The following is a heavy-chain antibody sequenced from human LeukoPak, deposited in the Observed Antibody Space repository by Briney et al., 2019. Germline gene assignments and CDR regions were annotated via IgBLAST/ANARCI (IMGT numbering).Heavy chain of an antibody. Sequence: SVKVSCKASGGTFSSYAISWVRHAPGQGLEWMGAIIPIFGTANYAQKFQGRVTITADESTSTAYMELSSLRAEDTAVHYCASVVSAVLRFSEGSAPFDLWGQGTLVTVSS. CDR2: IIPIFGTA. CDR1: GGTFSSYA. J-gene: IGHJ5*02. V-gene: IGHV1-69*13. CDR3: ASVVSAVLRFSEGSAPFDL. D-gene: IGHD3-3*01.